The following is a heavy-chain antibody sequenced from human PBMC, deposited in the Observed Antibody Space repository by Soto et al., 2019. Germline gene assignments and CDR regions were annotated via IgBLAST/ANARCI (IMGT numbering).Heavy chain of an antibody. J-gene: IGHJ4*02. Sequence: GGSLRLSCAASGFTFSNAWMSWVRQAPGKGLEWVGRIKSKTDGGTTDYAAPVKGRFTISRDDSKNTLYLQMNSLKTEDTAVYYCTTGRDFWSGYFNWGQGTLVTVSS. CDR1: GFTFSNAW. D-gene: IGHD3-3*01. CDR3: TTGRDFWSGYFN. V-gene: IGHV3-15*01. CDR2: IKSKTDGGTT.